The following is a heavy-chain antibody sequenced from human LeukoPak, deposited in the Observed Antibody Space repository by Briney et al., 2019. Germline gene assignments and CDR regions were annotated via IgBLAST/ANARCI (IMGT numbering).Heavy chain of an antibody. CDR3: AKDHGGYCSGGSCYYFDY. D-gene: IGHD2-15*01. CDR2: ISGSGGST. J-gene: IGHJ4*02. CDR1: GFTFSSYA. V-gene: IGHV3-23*01. Sequence: GGSLRLSCTASGFTFSSYAMSWVRQAPGKGLEWVSAISGSGGSTYYADSVKGRFTISRDNSKNTLYLQMNSLRAEDTAVYYCAKDHGGYCSGGSCYYFDYWGQGTLVTVSS.